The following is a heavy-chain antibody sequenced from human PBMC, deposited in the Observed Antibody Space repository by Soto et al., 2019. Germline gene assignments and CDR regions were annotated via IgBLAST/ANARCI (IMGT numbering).Heavy chain of an antibody. CDR3: ARLATGYSSSNWFDP. J-gene: IGHJ5*02. D-gene: IGHD6-6*01. CDR2: IYPGDSDT. Sequence: GESLKISCNGSGYSFTIYWIGWVRQMPGKGLEWMGIIYPGDSDTRYSPSFQGQVTISADKSISTAYLQWSSLKASDTAMYYCARLATGYSSSNWFDPWGQGTLVTVSS. V-gene: IGHV5-51*01. CDR1: GYSFTIYW.